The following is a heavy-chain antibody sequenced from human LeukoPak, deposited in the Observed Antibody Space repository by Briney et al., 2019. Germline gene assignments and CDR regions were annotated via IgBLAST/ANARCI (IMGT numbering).Heavy chain of an antibody. CDR3: ARVDTVMAYYFDL. V-gene: IGHV3-53*04. J-gene: IGHJ4*02. CDR1: GFTVSTNC. D-gene: IGHD5-18*01. Sequence: GGSLRLSCAASGFTVSTNCMTWVRQAPGKGLEWVSTIYSGGTTYYADSVMGRFTISRHNSRTTLYLQMNSLRAEDTAVYYCARVDTVMAYYFDLWGQGTLVTVSS. CDR2: IYSGGTT.